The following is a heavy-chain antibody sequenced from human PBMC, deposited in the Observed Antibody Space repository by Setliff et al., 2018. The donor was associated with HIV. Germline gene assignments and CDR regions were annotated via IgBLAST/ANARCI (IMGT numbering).Heavy chain of an antibody. Sequence: SETLSLTCIVSGASISSDTWSWIRQPPGKGLQWIGFIYNSEITYYNPSLKSRVTISVDTSKNQFSLKLSSVTAADTAVYYCARRRSSGWYHYFDYWGQGTLVTVSS. CDR1: GASISSDT. V-gene: IGHV4-59*08. J-gene: IGHJ4*02. CDR3: ARRRSSGWYHYFDY. CDR2: IYNSEIT. D-gene: IGHD6-19*01.